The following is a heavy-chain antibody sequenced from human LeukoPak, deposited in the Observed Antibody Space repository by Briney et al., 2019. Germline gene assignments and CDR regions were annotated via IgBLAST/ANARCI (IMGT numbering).Heavy chain of an antibody. Sequence: SVKVSCKASGGTFSSYAISWVRQAPGQGLEWMGRIIPILGIANYAQKFQGRVMITADKSTSTAYMELSSLRSEDTAVYYCATRVGLAYCGGDCHTPFDYWGQGTLVTVSS. D-gene: IGHD2-21*02. CDR1: GGTFSSYA. J-gene: IGHJ4*02. CDR3: ATRVGLAYCGGDCHTPFDY. V-gene: IGHV1-69*04. CDR2: IIPILGIA.